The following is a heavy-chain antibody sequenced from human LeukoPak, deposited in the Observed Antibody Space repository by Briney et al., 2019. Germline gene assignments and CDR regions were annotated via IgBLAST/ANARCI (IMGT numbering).Heavy chain of an antibody. CDR1: GFTFSNYA. J-gene: IGHJ3*02. Sequence: GGSLRLSCVASGFTFSNYAMGWVRQAPGKRPEWVSSLTDSGGTTYYVDSVKGRFAISRHNSKNTLYLHMNSLRAEDTAVYYCAKKRDAFDIWGQGTVVTVSS. CDR3: AKKRDAFDI. V-gene: IGHV3-23*01. D-gene: IGHD5-24*01. CDR2: LTDSGGTT.